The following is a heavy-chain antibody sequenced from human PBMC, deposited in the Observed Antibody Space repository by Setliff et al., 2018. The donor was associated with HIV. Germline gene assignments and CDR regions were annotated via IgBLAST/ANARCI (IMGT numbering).Heavy chain of an antibody. CDR1: GFTFGDYA. Sequence: GESLKISCTASGFTFGDYAMTWVRQAPGKGLEWVGFIRGKPSGGTTEYAASMKGRFTISRDDSKSVAYLQMSSLKTEDTAVYYCTPWTGTSRFDYWGQGTLVTVSS. J-gene: IGHJ4*02. CDR3: TPWTGTSRFDY. V-gene: IGHV3-49*04. D-gene: IGHD1-7*01. CDR2: IRGKPSGGTT.